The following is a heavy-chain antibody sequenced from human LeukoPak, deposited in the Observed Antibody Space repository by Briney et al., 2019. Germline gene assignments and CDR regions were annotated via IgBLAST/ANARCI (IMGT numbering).Heavy chain of an antibody. D-gene: IGHD6-13*01. J-gene: IGHJ3*02. CDR1: GFTFSDYY. Sequence: GGSLRLSCAASGFTFSDYYMSWIRQAPGEGLEWVSYISSSGSAIYYADSVKGRFTISRDNAKNSLYLQMNSLRAEDTAVYYCARASQQLGDAFDIWGQGTMVTVSS. CDR2: ISSSGSAI. CDR3: ARASQQLGDAFDI. V-gene: IGHV3-11*01.